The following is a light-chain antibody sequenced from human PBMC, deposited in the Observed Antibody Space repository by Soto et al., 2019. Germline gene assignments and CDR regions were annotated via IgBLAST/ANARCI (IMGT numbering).Light chain of an antibody. CDR2: AAS. CDR3: QQSYSTPPWT. J-gene: IGKJ1*01. CDR1: QSISSY. Sequence: DIQMTQSPSSLSASVGDRVTITCRASQSISSYLNWYQQKPGKAPKLLIYAASSLQSGVPSRFSGSGSATDFTLTISSLQPQDFATYYCQQSYSTPPWTFGQGTKVEIK. V-gene: IGKV1-39*01.